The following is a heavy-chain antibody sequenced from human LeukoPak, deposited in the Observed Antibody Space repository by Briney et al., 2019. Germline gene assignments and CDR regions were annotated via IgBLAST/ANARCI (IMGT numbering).Heavy chain of an antibody. D-gene: IGHD3-10*01. J-gene: IGHJ4*02. V-gene: IGHV1-18*01. CDR1: DYTFTSYG. CDR2: ISAYNGNT. CDR3: ARGGAYYYGSGSSSRSYFDY. Sequence: ASVKVSCKASDYTFTSYGISWVRQAPGQGLEWMGWISAYNGNTNYEQKLQGRVTMTTDTSTSTAYMELRSLRSDDTAVYYCARGGAYYYGSGSSSRSYFDYWGQGTLVTVSS.